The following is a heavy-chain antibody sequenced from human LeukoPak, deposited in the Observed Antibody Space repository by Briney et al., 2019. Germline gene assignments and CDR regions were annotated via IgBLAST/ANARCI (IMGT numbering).Heavy chain of an antibody. V-gene: IGHV1-46*01. CDR2: INPSGGST. Sequence: ASVKVSCKASGGTFSSYAISWVRQAPGQGLEWMGIINPSGGSTSYAQKFQGRVTMTRDTSTSTVYMELSSLRSEDTAVYYCARDLQGYYDSSGYPYYWGQGTLVTVSS. J-gene: IGHJ4*02. CDR1: GGTFSSYA. D-gene: IGHD3-22*01. CDR3: ARDLQGYYDSSGYPYY.